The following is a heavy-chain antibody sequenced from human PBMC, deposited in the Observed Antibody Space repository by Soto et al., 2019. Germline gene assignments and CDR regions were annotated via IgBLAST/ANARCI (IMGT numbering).Heavy chain of an antibody. V-gene: IGHV3-30*18. CDR3: AKDGVFLYGSGNNWFDP. CDR1: GFTVSSYG. J-gene: IGHJ5*02. CDR2: ISYDGSNK. D-gene: IGHD3-10*01. Sequence: WGSLRLSCAASGFTVSSYGMHWVRQAPGKGLEWVAVISYDGSNKYYADSVKGRFTISRDNSKNTLYLQMNSLRAEDTAVYYCAKDGVFLYGSGNNWFDPWGQGTLVTVSS.